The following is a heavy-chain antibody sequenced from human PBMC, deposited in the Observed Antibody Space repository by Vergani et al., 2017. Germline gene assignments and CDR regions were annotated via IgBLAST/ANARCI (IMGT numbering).Heavy chain of an antibody. V-gene: IGHV3-30*03. CDR1: GFTSSYYG. Sequence: QVHLVESGGGVVQPGRSLRLSCVVSGFTSSYYGMHWVRQAPGKGPEWVAVISYDGMQKYYADSVKGRFTISRDNSKSTLYLQMNSLRTADTAVYYCATKSCGTPGCQIGYFREWGQGTLVTVSS. J-gene: IGHJ1*01. D-gene: IGHD1-1*01. CDR3: ATKSCGTPGCQIGYFRE. CDR2: ISYDGMQK.